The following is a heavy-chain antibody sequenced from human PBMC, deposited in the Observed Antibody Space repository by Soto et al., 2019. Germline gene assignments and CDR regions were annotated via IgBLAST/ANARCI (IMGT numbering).Heavy chain of an antibody. J-gene: IGHJ4*02. V-gene: IGHV3-21*01. CDR2: ISGSSRYI. CDR1: GFTFSSYS. Sequence: EVQLVESGGGLVKPGGSLRVSCAASGFTFSSYSMNWVRQAPGKGLEWVSSISGSSRYIYYADAVKGRFTISRDNAKNSLYLQKNSLRVEDTAVYYCATVTRSGWDWGQGTLVTVSS. D-gene: IGHD6-19*01. CDR3: ATVTRSGWD.